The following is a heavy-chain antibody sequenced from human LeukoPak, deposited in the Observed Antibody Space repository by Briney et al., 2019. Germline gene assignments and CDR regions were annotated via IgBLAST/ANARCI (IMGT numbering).Heavy chain of an antibody. CDR3: TRMVVAATEGDY. V-gene: IGHV3-73*01. D-gene: IGHD2-15*01. Sequence: GGSLRLSCAASGFTFSGSAMHWVRQASGKGLEWVGRIRSKANSYATAYAASVKGRFTISRDDSKNTAYLQMNSLKTEDTAVYYCTRMVVAATEGDYWGQGTLVTVPP. CDR1: GFTFSGSA. CDR2: IRSKANSYAT. J-gene: IGHJ4*02.